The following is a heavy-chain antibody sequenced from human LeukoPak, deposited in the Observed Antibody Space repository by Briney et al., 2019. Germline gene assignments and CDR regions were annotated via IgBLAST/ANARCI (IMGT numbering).Heavy chain of an antibody. J-gene: IGHJ4*02. V-gene: IGHV4-39*01. Sequence: PSETLSLTCAVSGGSISSGGYSWSWIRQPPGKGLEWIGSIYYSGSTYYNPSLKSRVTISVDTSKNQFSLKLSPVTAADTAVYYCARLLRLHIAAAGTGDYWGQGTLVTVSS. CDR2: IYYSGST. D-gene: IGHD6-13*01. CDR1: GGSISSGGYS. CDR3: ARLLRLHIAAAGTGDY.